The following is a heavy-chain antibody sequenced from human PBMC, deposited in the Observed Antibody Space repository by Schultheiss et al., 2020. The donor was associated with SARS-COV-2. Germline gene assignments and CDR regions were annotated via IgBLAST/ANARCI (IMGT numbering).Heavy chain of an antibody. Sequence: GGSLRLSCAASGFTVSSNYMSWVRQAPGKGLEWVSVIYSGGSTYYADSVKGRFTISRVNSKNTLYLQMNSLRAEDTAVYYCARDRGYSSSWRRNYGMDVWGQGTTVTVSS. D-gene: IGHD6-13*01. V-gene: IGHV3-53*01. CDR2: IYSGGST. J-gene: IGHJ6*02. CDR3: ARDRGYSSSWRRNYGMDV. CDR1: GFTVSSNY.